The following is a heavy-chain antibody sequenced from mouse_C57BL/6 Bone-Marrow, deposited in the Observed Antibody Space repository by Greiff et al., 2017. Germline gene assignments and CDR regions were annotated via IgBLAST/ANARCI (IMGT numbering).Heavy chain of an antibody. CDR3: APSYYGSSYHYFDY. CDR2: IYPGDGDT. J-gene: IGHJ2*01. CDR1: GYAFSSSW. Sequence: VKLVESGPELVKPGASVKISCKASGYAFSSSWMNWVKQRPGKGLEWIGRIYPGDGDTNYNGKFKGKATLTADKSSSTAYMQLSSLTSEDSAVYFCAPSYYGSSYHYFDYWGQGTTLTVSS. V-gene: IGHV1-82*01. D-gene: IGHD1-1*01.